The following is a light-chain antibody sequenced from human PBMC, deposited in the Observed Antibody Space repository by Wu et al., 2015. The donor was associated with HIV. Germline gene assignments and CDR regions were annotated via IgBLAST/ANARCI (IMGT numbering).Light chain of an antibody. V-gene: IGKV3-20*01. Sequence: EIVLTQSPGTLSLSPGERATLSCRASQSVGSNYLAWYQQKPGQAPRLLIYGASSRATGIPDRFSGSGSGTDFTLTISRLEPEDFAVYSCQQYGISPWTFGQGTKVEIK. CDR1: QSVGSNY. CDR2: GAS. CDR3: QQYGISPWT. J-gene: IGKJ1*01.